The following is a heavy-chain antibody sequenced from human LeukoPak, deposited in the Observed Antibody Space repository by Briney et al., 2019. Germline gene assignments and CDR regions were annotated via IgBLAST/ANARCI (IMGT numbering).Heavy chain of an antibody. CDR3: ARSPDYYDSSGYRNYFDY. V-gene: IGHV1-2*02. Sequence: ASVEVSCKASGYTFTGYYMHWVRQAPGQGLEWMGWINPNSGGTNYAQKFQGRVTMTRDTSISTAYMELSRLRSDDTAVYYCARSPDYYDSSGYRNYFDYWGQGTLVTVSS. J-gene: IGHJ4*02. D-gene: IGHD3-22*01. CDR1: GYTFTGYY. CDR2: INPNSGGT.